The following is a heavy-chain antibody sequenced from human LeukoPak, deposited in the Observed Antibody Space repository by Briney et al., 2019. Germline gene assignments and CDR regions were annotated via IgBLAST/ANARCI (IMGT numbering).Heavy chain of an antibody. CDR2: INHSGST. V-gene: IGHV4-34*01. CDR1: GGSLSGYY. J-gene: IGHJ5*02. D-gene: IGHD3-10*01. Sequence: SETLSLTCAVYGGSLSGYYWSWIRQPPGKGLEWIGEINHSGSTNYNPSLKSRVTISVDTSKNQFSLKLSSVTAADTAVYYCARGEELWFDLNWFDPWGQGTLVTVSS. CDR3: ARGEELWFDLNWFDP.